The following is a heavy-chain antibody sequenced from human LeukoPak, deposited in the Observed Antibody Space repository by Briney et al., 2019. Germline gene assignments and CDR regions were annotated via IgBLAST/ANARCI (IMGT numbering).Heavy chain of an antibody. Sequence: GASVKVSCKASGYSFTTYDINWVRQATGQGLEWMGWMNPNGGNTGYAQGFQGRVTMTRDTSISTAYMELNSLTSEDTAVYYCAKNVRDTGTFDYWGQGTLVTVSS. CDR1: GYSFTTYD. J-gene: IGHJ4*02. D-gene: IGHD5-18*01. CDR2: MNPNGGNT. CDR3: AKNVRDTGTFDY. V-gene: IGHV1-8*01.